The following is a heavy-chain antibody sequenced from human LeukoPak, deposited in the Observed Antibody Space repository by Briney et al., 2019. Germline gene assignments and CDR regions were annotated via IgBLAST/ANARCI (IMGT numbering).Heavy chain of an antibody. D-gene: IGHD6-19*01. Sequence: PGGSLRLSCAASGFSIIHYNMNWVRQAPGKGLGWVSSITTSSTYRYYTYSQERRFTIAKDNANNSLLLQMNSLGADDTVVYYCSGSGWRTDDFDICGEKTMVTVS. J-gene: IGHJ3*02. CDR3: SGSGWRTDDFDI. V-gene: IGHV3-21*01. CDR1: GFSIIHYN. CDR2: ITTSSTYR.